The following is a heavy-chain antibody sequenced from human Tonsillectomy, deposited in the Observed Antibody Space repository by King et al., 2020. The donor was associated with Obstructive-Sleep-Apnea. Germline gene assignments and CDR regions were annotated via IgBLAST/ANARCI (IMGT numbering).Heavy chain of an antibody. CDR2: FYSGGST. J-gene: IGHJ4*02. CDR3: AREVGLAVPAYYFDY. D-gene: IGHD6-19*01. Sequence: VQLVESGGGLVQPGGSLRLSCAASGFTVRSNYMSWVRQAPGKGLEWVSIFYSGGSTYYADSVKGRFTISRDNSRNTLYLQMNSLRAEDTAVYYCAREVGLAVPAYYFDYWGQGTLVTVSS. V-gene: IGHV3-53*04. CDR1: GFTVRSNY.